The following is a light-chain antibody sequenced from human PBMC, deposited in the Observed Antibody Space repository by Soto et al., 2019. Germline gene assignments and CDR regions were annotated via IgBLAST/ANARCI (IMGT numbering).Light chain of an antibody. Sequence: QTVVTQEPSLTVSPGGTVTLTCGSSTGTVTSTHYPFWFQQKPGQAPTIVIYDTNNKNSWTPARFSGSLLGGKAALTLSGAQPEDEAEYYCLLSYNTFRVFGGGTKVTVL. CDR3: LLSYNTFRV. CDR2: DTN. CDR1: TGTVTSTHY. V-gene: IGLV7-46*01. J-gene: IGLJ3*02.